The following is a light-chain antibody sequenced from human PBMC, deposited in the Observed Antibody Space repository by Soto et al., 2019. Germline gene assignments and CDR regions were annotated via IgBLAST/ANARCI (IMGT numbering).Light chain of an antibody. CDR2: EVS. Sequence: QSVLTQPPSASGSPGQSVTISCTGTSSDIGVYNYVSWYQQHPGKAPKLIIYEVSKRPSGVPDRFSGSKSGNTASLTVSGLQAEDEADYYCSSYAGANNVAVFGGGTKVTVL. J-gene: IGLJ2*01. V-gene: IGLV2-8*01. CDR1: SSDIGVYNY. CDR3: SSYAGANNVAV.